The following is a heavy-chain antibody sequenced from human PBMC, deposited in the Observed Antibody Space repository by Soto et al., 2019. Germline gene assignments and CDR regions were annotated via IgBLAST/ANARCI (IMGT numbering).Heavy chain of an antibody. D-gene: IGHD2-21*02. CDR2: IYYSGST. CDR1: GGSISSGDYY. CDR3: ASGNCGGDCRSHWFDP. Sequence: PSETLSLTCTVSGGSISSGDYYWSWIRQPPGKGLEWIGYIYYSGSTYYNPSLKSRVTISVDTSKIQFSLKLSFVTAADTAVYYCASGNCGGDCRSHWFDPWGQGTLVTVSS. J-gene: IGHJ5*02. V-gene: IGHV4-30-4*01.